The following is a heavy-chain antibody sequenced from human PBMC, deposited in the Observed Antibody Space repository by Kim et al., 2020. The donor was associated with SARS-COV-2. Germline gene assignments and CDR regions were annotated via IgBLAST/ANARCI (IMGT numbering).Heavy chain of an antibody. CDR2: ISHSGTDT. J-gene: IGHJ6*02. CDR1: GFTFSACA. Sequence: GGSLRLSCAASGFTFSACAMDWVRQAPGKGLQWVSSISHSGTDTYYADSVRGRFTISRDYSRDTLYLQMNSLRIEDTAVYFCAKDIYDYSGMDVWGQGTT. CDR3: AKDIYDYSGMDV. V-gene: IGHV3-23*01.